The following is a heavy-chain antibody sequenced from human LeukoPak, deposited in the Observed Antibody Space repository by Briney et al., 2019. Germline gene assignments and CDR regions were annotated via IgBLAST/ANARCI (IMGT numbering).Heavy chain of an antibody. V-gene: IGHV4-61*02. D-gene: IGHD2-15*01. CDR1: SGSISSSNYY. J-gene: IGHJ6*03. CDR2: ISTIGIT. CDR3: ARDGCGGSCFHYYYYYMDV. Sequence: SETLSLTCTVSSGSISSSNYYWSWIRQPAGGGLEWIGRISTIGITNYDPSLISRVTISIDTSKNQFSLKLSSVTAADTAVYYCARDGCGGSCFHYYYYYMDVWGKGTTVTVSS.